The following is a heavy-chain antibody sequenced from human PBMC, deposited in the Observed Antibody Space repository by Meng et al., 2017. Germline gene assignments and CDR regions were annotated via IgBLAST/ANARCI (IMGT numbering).Heavy chain of an antibody. Sequence: GESLKISCAASGFTFSSYAMHWVRQAPGKGLEWVAVISYDGSNKYYADSVKGRFTISRDTSKNTLYLQMNSLRAEDTAVYYCARGKEIAAAGFYFDYWGQGTLVTVSS. V-gene: IGHV3-30*01. D-gene: IGHD6-13*01. CDR3: ARGKEIAAAGFYFDY. CDR1: GFTFSSYA. J-gene: IGHJ4*02. CDR2: ISYDGSNK.